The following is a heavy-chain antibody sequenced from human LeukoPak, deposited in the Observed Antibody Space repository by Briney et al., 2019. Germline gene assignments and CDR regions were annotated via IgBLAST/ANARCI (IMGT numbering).Heavy chain of an antibody. CDR1: GYTFTSYG. V-gene: IGHV1-18*01. D-gene: IGHD3-16*02. CDR2: ISAYNSNT. J-gene: IGHJ5*02. Sequence: ASVKVSCKASGYTFTSYGISWVRQAPGQGLEWMGWISAYNSNTNYAQKLQGRVTMTTDTSTSTAYMELRSLRSDDTAVYYCARETYDYVWGSYRPSNWFDPWGQGTLVTVSS. CDR3: ARETYDYVWGSYRPSNWFDP.